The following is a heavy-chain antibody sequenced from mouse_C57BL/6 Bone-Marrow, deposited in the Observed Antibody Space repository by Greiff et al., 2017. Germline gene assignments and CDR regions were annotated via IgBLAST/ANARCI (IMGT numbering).Heavy chain of an antibody. Sequence: VQLQQSGAELVKPGASVKISCKASGYAFSSYWMNWVKQRPGKGLEWIGQIYPGDGDTNYNGKFTGKATLTADTSSSTAYMQLSSLTSEDSAVYFCARSLTGLNAWFSYWGQGTLVTVSA. CDR3: ARSLTGLNAWFSY. CDR2: IYPGDGDT. J-gene: IGHJ3*01. V-gene: IGHV1-80*01. CDR1: GYAFSSYW. D-gene: IGHD4-1*01.